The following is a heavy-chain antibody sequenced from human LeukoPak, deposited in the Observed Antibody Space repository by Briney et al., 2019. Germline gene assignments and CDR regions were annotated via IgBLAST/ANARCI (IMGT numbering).Heavy chain of an antibody. V-gene: IGHV3-23*01. Sequence: GGSLRLSCSVSGITLSNYGMSWVRQAPGKGLEWVAGISGSGGGTNYADSVKGRFTISRDNPKNTLYLQMNSLRAEDTAVYYCARDAYSSSWYIFDYWGQGTLVTVSS. D-gene: IGHD6-13*01. J-gene: IGHJ4*02. CDR2: ISGSGGGT. CDR3: ARDAYSSSWYIFDY. CDR1: GITLSNYG.